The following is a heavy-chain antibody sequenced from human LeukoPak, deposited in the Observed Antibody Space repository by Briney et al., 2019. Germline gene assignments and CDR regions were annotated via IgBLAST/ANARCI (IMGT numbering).Heavy chain of an antibody. CDR3: AREGEDCSSTSCYSGYLDY. D-gene: IGHD2-2*02. Sequence: GRSLRLSCAASGLTFSSYAMHWVRQAAGKGLEWVAVISYDGSNKYYADSVKGRFTISRDNSKNTLYLQMNSLRAEDTAVYYCAREGEDCSSTSCYSGYLDYWGQGTLVTVSS. CDR2: ISYDGSNK. V-gene: IGHV3-30-3*01. CDR1: GLTFSSYA. J-gene: IGHJ4*02.